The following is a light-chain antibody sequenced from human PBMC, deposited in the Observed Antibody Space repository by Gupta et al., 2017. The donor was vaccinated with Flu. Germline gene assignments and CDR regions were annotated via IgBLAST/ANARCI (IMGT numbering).Light chain of an antibody. CDR2: GDK. J-gene: IGLJ1*01. CDR1: TSNIGAGYD. CDR3: QSYDRNLSGSYV. Sequence: TITSTGNTSNIGAGYDVHWYQQLPGTAPNLLIYGDKNRRSGVPDRFSGSKSGTSASLAITALPAEEEAAYYCQSYDRNLSGSYVFGSGTRVTVL. V-gene: IGLV1-40*01.